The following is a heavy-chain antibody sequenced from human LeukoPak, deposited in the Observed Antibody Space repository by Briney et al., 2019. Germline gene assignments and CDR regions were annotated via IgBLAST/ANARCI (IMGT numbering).Heavy chain of an antibody. J-gene: IGHJ3*02. V-gene: IGHV1-69*13. Sequence: ASVKVSCKASEYTFTGYYMHWVRQAPGQGLEWMGGIIPIFGTANYAQKFQGRVTITADESTSTAYMELSSLRSEDTAVYYCARLAGYDGSDDAFDIWGQGTMVTVSS. CDR3: ARLAGYDGSDDAFDI. D-gene: IGHD3-10*01. CDR1: EYTFTGYY. CDR2: IIPIFGTA.